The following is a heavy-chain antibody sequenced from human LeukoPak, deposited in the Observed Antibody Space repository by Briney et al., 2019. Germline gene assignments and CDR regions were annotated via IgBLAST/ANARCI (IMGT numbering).Heavy chain of an antibody. D-gene: IGHD2-2*01. Sequence: PGGSLRLSCAASGFTFSSYSMNWVRQAPGKGLEWVPYISSSSSTIYYADSVKGRFTISRDNAKNSLYLQMNSLRDEDTAVYYCARDLVEDIVVVPPYFDYWGQGTLVTVSS. V-gene: IGHV3-48*02. CDR1: GFTFSSYS. CDR2: ISSSSSTI. J-gene: IGHJ4*02. CDR3: ARDLVEDIVVVPPYFDY.